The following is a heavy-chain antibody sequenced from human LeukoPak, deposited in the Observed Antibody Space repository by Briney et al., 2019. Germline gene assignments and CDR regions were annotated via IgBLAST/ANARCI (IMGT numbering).Heavy chain of an antibody. V-gene: IGHV3-21*04. CDR1: GFTFTTYS. J-gene: IGHJ3*02. CDR3: ARDSRVAFDI. D-gene: IGHD2/OR15-2a*01. CDR2: VSSTSRFI. Sequence: GGSLRLSCAASGFTFTTYSMNWVRQAPGKGLEWVSFVSSTSRFISYADSVKGRFTISRDNAKNSLYLQMNSLRAEDTAVYYCARDSRVAFDIWGQGTMVTVSS.